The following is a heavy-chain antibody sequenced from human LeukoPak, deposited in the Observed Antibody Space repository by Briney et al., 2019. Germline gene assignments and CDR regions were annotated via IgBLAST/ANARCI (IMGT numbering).Heavy chain of an antibody. CDR3: ARVGIQLCVDY. J-gene: IGHJ4*02. Sequence: GSLRLSCAASGFTFSSYSMNWVRQAPGKGLEWVSYISSSSNTIYYADSVKGRFTISRDNAKNSLCLQMNSLRAEDTAVYYCARVGIQLCVDYWGQGTLVTVSS. CDR2: ISSSSNTI. V-gene: IGHV3-48*01. CDR1: GFTFSSYS. D-gene: IGHD5-18*01.